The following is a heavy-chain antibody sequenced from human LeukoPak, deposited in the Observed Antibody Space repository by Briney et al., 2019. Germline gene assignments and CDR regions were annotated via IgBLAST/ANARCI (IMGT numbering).Heavy chain of an antibody. CDR3: AKQLGYCSDGSCYFPY. CDR1: GVTLSSYA. J-gene: IGHJ4*02. V-gene: IGHV3-23*01. D-gene: IGHD2-15*01. CDR2: ISNNGGYT. Sequence: GGSLRLSCAASGVTLSSYAMSWARQAPGKGLEWVSAISNNGGYTYYADSVQGRFTISRDNSKSTLCLQMNSLKAEDTAVYYCAKQLGYCSDGSCYFPYWGQGTLVTVSS.